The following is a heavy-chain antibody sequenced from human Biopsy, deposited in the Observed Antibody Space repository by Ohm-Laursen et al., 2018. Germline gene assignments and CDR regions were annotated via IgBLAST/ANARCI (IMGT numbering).Heavy chain of an antibody. Sequence: SLRLSCAASGFTFSDHYMDWVRQAPGKGLEWVGRCSHKGKSYTTDYAASVKGRFTVSRDDSKKSVFLQMNSLKTEDTAVYYCVRVGGTEVSRYCDHWGRGTLVTVSS. CDR1: GFTFSDHY. V-gene: IGHV3-72*01. J-gene: IGHJ2*01. D-gene: IGHD3-16*01. CDR3: VRVGGTEVSRYCDH. CDR2: CSHKGKSYTT.